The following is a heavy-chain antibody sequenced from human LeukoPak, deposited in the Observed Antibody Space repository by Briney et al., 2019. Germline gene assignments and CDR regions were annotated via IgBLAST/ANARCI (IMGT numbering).Heavy chain of an antibody. CDR2: INPNSGGT. CDR1: GYTFTGYY. J-gene: IGHJ5*02. D-gene: IGHD6-13*01. Sequence: ASVKVSCKASGYTFTGYYMHWVRQAPGQGLEWMGWINPNSGGTNYAQKFQGRVTMTRDTSISTAYMELSRLRSDDTAVYYCARSRRAAAGYNWFDPWGQGTLVTVSS. V-gene: IGHV1-2*02. CDR3: ARSRRAAAGYNWFDP.